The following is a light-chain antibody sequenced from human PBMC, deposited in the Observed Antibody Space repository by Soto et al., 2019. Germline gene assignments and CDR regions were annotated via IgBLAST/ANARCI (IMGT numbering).Light chain of an antibody. CDR1: QSISSW. J-gene: IGKJ1*01. CDR3: QHYSTYTALT. CDR2: KAS. Sequence: DIQMTQSPSTLSASVGDRVTIACRASQSISSWLAWYQQKPGKAPKLLIYKASSLESGVPSRFSGSGSVTEFPLTISSLQPDDFATYYCQHYSTYTALTFGQGTKMDIK. V-gene: IGKV1-5*03.